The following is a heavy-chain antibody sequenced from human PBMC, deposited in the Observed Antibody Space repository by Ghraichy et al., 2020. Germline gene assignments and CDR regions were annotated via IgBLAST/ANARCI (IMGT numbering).Heavy chain of an antibody. V-gene: IGHV4-59*01. CDR3: ASRSGANDY. CDR2: IYYSGST. Sequence: GSLRLSCTVSGGSISSYYWSWIRQPPGKGLEWIGYIYYSGSTNYNPSLKSRVTISVDTSKNQFSLKLSSVTAADTAVYYCASRSGANDYWGQGTLVTVSS. CDR1: GGSISSYY. J-gene: IGHJ4*02. D-gene: IGHD3-10*01.